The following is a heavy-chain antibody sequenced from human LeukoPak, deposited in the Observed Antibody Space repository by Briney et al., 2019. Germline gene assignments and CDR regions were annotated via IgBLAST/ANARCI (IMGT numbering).Heavy chain of an antibody. CDR1: GGSISSSSDY. V-gene: IGHV4-61*02. CDR2: IYSSGRT. CDR3: ARDGGSLPAFDP. Sequence: SQTLSLTCTVSGGSISSSSDYWSWIRQPAGKGLEWIGRIYSSGRTNYNPSLKSRVTISIDTSKNQFSLKLSPVTAADTAVYYCARDGGSLPAFDPWGQGTLVTVSS. J-gene: IGHJ5*02. D-gene: IGHD1-14*01.